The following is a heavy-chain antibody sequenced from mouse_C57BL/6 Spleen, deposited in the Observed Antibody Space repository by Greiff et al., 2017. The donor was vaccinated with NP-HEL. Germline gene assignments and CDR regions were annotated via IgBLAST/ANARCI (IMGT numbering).Heavy chain of an antibody. D-gene: IGHD2-4*01. Sequence: QVQLKQPGAELVKPGASVKMSCKASGYTFTSYWITWVKQRPGQGLEWIGDIYPGSGSTNYNEKFKSKATLTVDTSSSTAYMQLSSLTSEDSAVYYCARSGNRDYDGGGYFDYWGQGTTLTVSS. J-gene: IGHJ2*01. CDR2: IYPGSGST. CDR1: GYTFTSYW. V-gene: IGHV1-55*01. CDR3: ARSGNRDYDGGGYFDY.